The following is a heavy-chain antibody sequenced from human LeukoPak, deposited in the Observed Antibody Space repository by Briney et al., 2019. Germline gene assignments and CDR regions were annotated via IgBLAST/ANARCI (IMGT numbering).Heavy chain of an antibody. V-gene: IGHV3-33*01. CDR3: ARDSDHSSSWSPLYYFDY. CDR1: GFTFSSYG. Sequence: GGSLRLSCAASGFTFSSYGMHWVRQAPGKGREWVAVIWYGGSNKYYADSAKGRFTISRDNSKNTLYLQMNSLRAEDTAVYYCARDSDHSSSWSPLYYFDYWGQGTLVTVSS. D-gene: IGHD6-13*01. J-gene: IGHJ4*02. CDR2: IWYGGSNK.